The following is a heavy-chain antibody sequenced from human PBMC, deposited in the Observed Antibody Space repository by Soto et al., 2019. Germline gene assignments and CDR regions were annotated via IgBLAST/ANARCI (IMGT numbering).Heavy chain of an antibody. CDR2: XXXTXTX. Sequence: SETLSLTCTVSGGSISSGDYDWSWIRQPPAKGLEXIGSXXXTXTXXXNXXXXSRVTISVDTSKTQFSLNLRSVTAADTAVYYCARDLAAVPRAFDYWGRGTLVTVSS. V-gene: IGHV4-61*08. CDR3: ARDLAAVPRAFDY. J-gene: IGHJ4*02. D-gene: IGHD6-13*01. CDR1: GGSISSGDYD.